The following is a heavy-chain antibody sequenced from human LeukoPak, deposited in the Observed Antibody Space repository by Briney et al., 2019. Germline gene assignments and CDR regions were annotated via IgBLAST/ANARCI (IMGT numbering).Heavy chain of an antibody. CDR3: ARDWGYSYGTHYYFDY. CDR2: IYTSGST. CDR1: GGSISSYY. D-gene: IGHD5-18*01. J-gene: IGHJ4*02. V-gene: IGHV4-4*07. Sequence: SETLSLTCTVSGGSISSYYGSWIRQPAGKGLEWIGRIYTSGSTNYNPSLKSRVTMSVDTSKNQFSLKLSSVTAADTAVYYCARDWGYSYGTHYYFDYWGQGTLVTVSS.